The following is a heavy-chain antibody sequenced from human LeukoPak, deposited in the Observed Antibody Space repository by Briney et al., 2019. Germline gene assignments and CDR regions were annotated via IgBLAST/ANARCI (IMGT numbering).Heavy chain of an antibody. V-gene: IGHV4-4*07. CDR1: GGSISSYY. Sequence: PSETLSLTCTVSGGSISSYYWSWIRQPAGKGLEWIGRIYTSGSTNYNPSLKSRVTISVDTSKNPFSLKLSSVTAADTAVYYCARDPPSIFGVVIIWGAFDIWGQGTMVTVSS. CDR3: ARDPPSIFGVVIIWGAFDI. J-gene: IGHJ3*02. D-gene: IGHD3-3*01. CDR2: IYTSGST.